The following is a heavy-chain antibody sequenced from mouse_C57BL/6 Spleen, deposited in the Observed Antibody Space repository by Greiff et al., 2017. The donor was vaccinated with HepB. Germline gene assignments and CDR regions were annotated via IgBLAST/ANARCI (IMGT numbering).Heavy chain of an antibody. CDR2: IDPNSGGT. D-gene: IGHD1-1*01. CDR3: ARSRAYYYGSSFYYAMDY. Sequence: QVQLKQPGAELVKPGASVKLSCKASGYTFTSYWMHWVKQRPGRGLEWIGRIDPNSGGTKYNEKFKSKATLTVDKPSSTAYMQLSSLTSEDSAVYYCARSRAYYYGSSFYYAMDYWGQGTSVTVSS. CDR1: GYTFTSYW. J-gene: IGHJ4*01. V-gene: IGHV1-72*01.